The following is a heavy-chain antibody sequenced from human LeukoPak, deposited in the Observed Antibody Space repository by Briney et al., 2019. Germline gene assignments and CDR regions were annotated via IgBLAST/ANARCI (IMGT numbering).Heavy chain of an antibody. CDR3: ASSTGSSRGAFDI. CDR2: IIPIFGTA. Sequence: SVKVSCKASGGTFGSYAISWARQAPGQGLEWMGGIIPIFGTANYAQKFQGRVTITADKSTSTAYMELSSLRSEDTAVYYCASSTGSSRGAFDIWGQGTMVTVSS. V-gene: IGHV1-69*06. D-gene: IGHD6-6*01. CDR1: GGTFGSYA. J-gene: IGHJ3*02.